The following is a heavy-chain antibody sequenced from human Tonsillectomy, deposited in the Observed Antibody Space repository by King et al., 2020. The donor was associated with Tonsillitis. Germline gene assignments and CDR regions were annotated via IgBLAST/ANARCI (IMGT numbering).Heavy chain of an antibody. J-gene: IGHJ4*02. CDR3: AKVPLGGRISGYPRFYYFDY. V-gene: IGHV3-23*04. D-gene: IGHD3-22*01. CDR2: ISGSGGST. Sequence: VQLVESGGGLVQPGGSLRLSCAASGFTFSSYAMSWVRQAPGKGLEWVSAISGSGGSTYYADSVKGRFTISRDNSKNTLYLQMNSLRAEDTAVYYCAKVPLGGRISGYPRFYYFDYWGQGTLVTVSS. CDR1: GFTFSSYA.